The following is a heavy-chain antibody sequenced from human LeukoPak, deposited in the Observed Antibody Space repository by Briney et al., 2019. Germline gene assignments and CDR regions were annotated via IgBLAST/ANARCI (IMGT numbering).Heavy chain of an antibody. CDR3: AKDRNNYYYGSGSIFDY. CDR2: ISYDGNTI. D-gene: IGHD3-10*01. V-gene: IGHV3-30*18. J-gene: IGHJ4*02. CDR1: GFSFSSYG. Sequence: GGSLRLSCAASGFSFSSYGMHWVRQAPGKGLEWLTVISYDGNTIYYADSVKGRFTISRDNSKNTLYLQMNSLRAEDTAVYYCAKDRNNYYYGSGSIFDYWGQGTLVTVSS.